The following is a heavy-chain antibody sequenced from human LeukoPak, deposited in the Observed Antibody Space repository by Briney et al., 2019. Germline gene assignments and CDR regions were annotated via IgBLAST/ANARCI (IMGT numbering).Heavy chain of an antibody. Sequence: GGSLRLSCAASGFTFSSYEMNWVRQAPGKGLEWVSYISRSGSTIYYADSVKGRFTISRDNAKNSLYLQMNGLRAEDTAVYYCARASGELLLDAFDIWGQGTMVTVSS. CDR3: ARASGELLLDAFDI. V-gene: IGHV3-48*03. CDR1: GFTFSSYE. CDR2: ISRSGSTI. D-gene: IGHD1-26*01. J-gene: IGHJ3*02.